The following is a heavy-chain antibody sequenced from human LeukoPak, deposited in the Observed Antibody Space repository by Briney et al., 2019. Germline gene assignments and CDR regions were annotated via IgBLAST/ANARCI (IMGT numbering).Heavy chain of an antibody. D-gene: IGHD3-22*01. Sequence: TGGSLRLSCAASEFTFSTYWMHWVGQAPGKGLVWVSRIKSDGGTNYAYSVKGRFTISRDNAKKTVSLQMNSLRPEDTGVYYCARAPSEIGGYYPEYFRHWGQGTLVTVSS. CDR1: EFTFSTYW. CDR3: ARAPSEIGGYYPEYFRH. V-gene: IGHV3-74*01. J-gene: IGHJ1*01. CDR2: IKSDGGT.